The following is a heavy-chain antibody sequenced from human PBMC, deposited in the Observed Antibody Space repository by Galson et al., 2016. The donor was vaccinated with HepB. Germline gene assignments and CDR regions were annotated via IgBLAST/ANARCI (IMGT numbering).Heavy chain of an antibody. CDR3: AKVGIRLWVGEFFDS. CDR2: ITGSGVTT. V-gene: IGHV3-23*01. CDR1: GFTFGHYG. J-gene: IGHJ4*02. D-gene: IGHD3-10*01. Sequence: SLRLSCAVSGFTFGHYGMNWVRQAPGRGLEWVSGITGSGVTTYYADSVKGRFIISRDSSKNTLYLQMNNLRADDTAVYFCAKVGIRLWVGEFFDSWGQGTLVTVSS.